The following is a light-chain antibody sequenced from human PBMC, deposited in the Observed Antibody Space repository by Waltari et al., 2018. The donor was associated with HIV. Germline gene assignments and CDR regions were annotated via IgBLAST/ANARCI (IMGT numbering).Light chain of an antibody. CDR2: DAS. CDR1: QDISNH. CDR3: QQYNNLPLT. V-gene: IGKV1-33*01. Sequence: DIQLTQSPSSLSASVGDRVTITCKASQDISNHLNWYQQKPGKVPKLLIYDASNLETGVTSRLSGSGSGTDFSFTISSLQPEDIATYYCQQYNNLPLTFGQGTKLEIK. J-gene: IGKJ2*01.